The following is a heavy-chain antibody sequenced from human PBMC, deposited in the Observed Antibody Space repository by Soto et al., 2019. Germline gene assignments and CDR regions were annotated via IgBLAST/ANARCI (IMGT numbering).Heavy chain of an antibody. CDR1: GGSISSGDYY. V-gene: IGHV4-30-4*01. D-gene: IGHD5-18*01. CDR2: IYYSGST. J-gene: IGHJ6*02. CDR3: ARASPVVTDV. Sequence: QVQLQESGPGLVKPSQTLSLTCTVSGGSISSGDYYWIWIRQPPGQGLEWIGYIYYSGSTYYNQSLKSRVTTSVDTSKNQFSLKLISVTAADTAVYYCARASPVVTDVWGQGTTVTVSS.